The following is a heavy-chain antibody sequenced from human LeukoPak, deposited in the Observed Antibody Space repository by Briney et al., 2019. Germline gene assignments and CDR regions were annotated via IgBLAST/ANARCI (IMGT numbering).Heavy chain of an antibody. CDR3: ARDGSEIYGMGESDAFDI. Sequence: GGSLRLSCAASGVTFMTYAMGWVRQAPGKGLEWDAGIGGSGASTFYADSVKGRFTISRDNSKNTLYLQMNSLTAEDTAVYHCARDGSEIYGMGESDAFDIWGQGTMVTVSS. V-gene: IGHV3-23*01. D-gene: IGHD3-16*01. J-gene: IGHJ3*02. CDR1: GVTFMTYA. CDR2: IGGSGAST.